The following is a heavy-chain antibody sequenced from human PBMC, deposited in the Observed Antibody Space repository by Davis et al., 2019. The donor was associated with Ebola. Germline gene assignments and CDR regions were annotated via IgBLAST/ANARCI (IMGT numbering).Heavy chain of an antibody. CDR2: INHSGST. CDR3: ARGDKPGIVGWFDP. D-gene: IGHD2-15*01. CDR1: GGFFSGYY. J-gene: IGHJ5*02. V-gene: IGHV4-34*01. Sequence: GSLRLSCAVYGGFFSGYYWSWIRQPPGKGLEWIGEINHSGSTNYNPSLKSRVTMSVDTSKNQFSLRLTSVTAADTAVYYCARGDKPGIVGWFDPWGQGNLVTVSS.